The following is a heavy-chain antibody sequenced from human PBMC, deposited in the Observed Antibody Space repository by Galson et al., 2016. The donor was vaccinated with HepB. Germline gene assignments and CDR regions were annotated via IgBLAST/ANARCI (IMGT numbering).Heavy chain of an antibody. CDR2: IYWDDDK. Sequence: PALVKPTQTLTLTCTFSGFSLSTSGVGVGWIRQPPGKALEWLALIYWDDDKHYSPSLKSRLTITKDTSKNQVVLTMTNMDPVDTATYYCATLFYCSGGSCSGAFDIWGQGTMVTVSS. D-gene: IGHD2-15*01. CDR1: GFSLSTSGVG. V-gene: IGHV2-5*02. CDR3: ATLFYCSGGSCSGAFDI. J-gene: IGHJ3*02.